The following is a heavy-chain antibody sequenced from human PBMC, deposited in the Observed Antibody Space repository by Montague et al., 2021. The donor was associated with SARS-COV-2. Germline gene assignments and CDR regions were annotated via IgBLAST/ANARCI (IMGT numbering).Heavy chain of an antibody. CDR1: GGSLGSYY. V-gene: IGHV4-59*08. CDR3: ACGDENGSGYMDV. J-gene: IGHJ6*03. D-gene: IGHD1-26*01. CDR2: IYYRGST. Sequence: SETLSLTCTVTGGSLGSYYWSWIRQPPGKGLEWIGYIYYRGSTNYNPSLKSRVTISVDTSKNQFSLNLRSVTAADTAVYYCACGDENGSGYMDVWGKGTTVPSP.